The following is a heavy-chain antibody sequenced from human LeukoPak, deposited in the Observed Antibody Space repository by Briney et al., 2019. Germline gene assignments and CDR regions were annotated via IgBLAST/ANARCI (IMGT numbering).Heavy chain of an antibody. CDR3: AKDFLVGATRGYYYYYMDV. J-gene: IGHJ6*03. V-gene: IGHV3-23*01. Sequence: GGSLRLSCAASGLTFSSYAMSWVRQAPGKGLEWVSAISGSGGSTYYADSVKGRFTISRDNSKNTLYLQMNSLRAEDTAVYYCAKDFLVGATRGYYYYYMDVWGKGTTVTISS. D-gene: IGHD1-26*01. CDR1: GLTFSSYA. CDR2: ISGSGGST.